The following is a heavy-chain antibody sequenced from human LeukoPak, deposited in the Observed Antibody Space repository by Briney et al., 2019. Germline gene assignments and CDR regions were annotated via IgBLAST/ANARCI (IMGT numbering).Heavy chain of an antibody. J-gene: IGHJ4*02. V-gene: IGHV3-33*08. CDR2: IRYDGTNK. Sequence: PGRSLRLSCAASGFTFSSYGMHWVRQAPGKGLEWVAFIRYDGTNKYYADSVKGRFTISRDNSKNTLYLQMNSLRAEDTAVYYCANQIQLWLPGAPYWGQGTLVTVSS. D-gene: IGHD5-18*01. CDR3: ANQIQLWLPGAPY. CDR1: GFTFSSYG.